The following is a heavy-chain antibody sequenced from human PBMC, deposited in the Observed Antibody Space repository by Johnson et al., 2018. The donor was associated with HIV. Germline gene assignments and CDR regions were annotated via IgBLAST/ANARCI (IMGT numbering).Heavy chain of an antibody. Sequence: VQLMESGGGLVQPGGSLRLSCAASGFTFSSYDMHWVRQATGKGLEWVSAIGTAGDTYYPGSVQGRFTISRDNSKNTLYLQMNSLRAEDTAVYYCASLGADDAFDIWGQGTMVTVSS. D-gene: IGHD1-26*01. J-gene: IGHJ3*02. CDR1: GFTFSSYD. CDR2: IGTAGDT. CDR3: ASLGADDAFDI. V-gene: IGHV3-13*01.